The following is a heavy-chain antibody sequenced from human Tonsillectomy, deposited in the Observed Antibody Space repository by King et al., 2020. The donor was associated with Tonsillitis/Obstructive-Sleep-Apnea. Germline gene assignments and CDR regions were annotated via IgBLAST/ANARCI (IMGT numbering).Heavy chain of an antibody. CDR1: EYSFTNYW. CDR2: IYPGDTDT. J-gene: IGHJ5*02. CDR3: ARLSGDYQNWFDP. D-gene: IGHD4-17*01. Sequence: VQLVESGAEVKKPGESLKISCKGSEYSFTNYWIGWVRQMPGKGLEWMGIIYPGDTDTSYSPSFQGQVTISADKSISTAYLQWSSLKAADTAMYYCARLSGDYQNWFDPWGQGTLVTVSS. V-gene: IGHV5-51*01.